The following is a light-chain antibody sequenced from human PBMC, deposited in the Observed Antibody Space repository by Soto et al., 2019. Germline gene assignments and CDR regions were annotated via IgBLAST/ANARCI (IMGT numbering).Light chain of an antibody. J-gene: IGKJ2*01. CDR2: DAS. V-gene: IGKV3-11*01. Sequence: EIVLTQSPATLSLSPGQRATLSCRASQSVSDYLAWYQQKPGQAPRLLIYDASARATGIPARFSGSGSGTDFTLTISRLEPEDFAVYYCQQRSDRPPYTFGQGTKLEIK. CDR3: QQRSDRPPYT. CDR1: QSVSDY.